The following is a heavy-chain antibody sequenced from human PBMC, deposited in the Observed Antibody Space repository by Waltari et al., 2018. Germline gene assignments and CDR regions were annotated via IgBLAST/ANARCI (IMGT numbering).Heavy chain of an antibody. V-gene: IGHV3-48*01. CDR3: ARPAVAGTEQLDY. Sequence: EVQMVESGGGLVQPGGSLRLSCEASGFTFSSYSMNWVRQARGKGLEWVSYISSSSSTIYYADSVKGRFTISRDNAKNSLYLQMNSLRAEDTAVYYCARPAVAGTEQLDYWGQGTLVTVSS. D-gene: IGHD6-19*01. CDR2: ISSSSSTI. CDR1: GFTFSSYS. J-gene: IGHJ4*02.